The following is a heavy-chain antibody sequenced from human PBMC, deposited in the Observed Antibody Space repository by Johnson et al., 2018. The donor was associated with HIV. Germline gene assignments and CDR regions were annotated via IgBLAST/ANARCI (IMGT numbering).Heavy chain of an antibody. CDR1: GSTFSSYG. CDR3: ARQTLRAFDI. J-gene: IGHJ3*02. Sequence: EVQLVESGGGVVQPGGSLRLSCAASGSTFSSYGMHWVRQVTGKGPEWVTAIGTAGDTYYPGPVKGRFTISRANSKNTLHLQMNSLRAEDTAVYYCARQTLRAFDIWGQGTMVTVSS. V-gene: IGHV3-13*01. CDR2: IGTAGDT.